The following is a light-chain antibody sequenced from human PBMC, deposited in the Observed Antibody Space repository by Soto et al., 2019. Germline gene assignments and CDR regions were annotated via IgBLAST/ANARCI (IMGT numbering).Light chain of an antibody. CDR2: AAS. Sequence: EIVLTQSPGTLSLSPGERATLSCRASQSVSSSYLAWYQQKPGQAPRLLIYAASVRATGIPDRFSGSGSGTGFTLTISRLEPEDSAVYYCQQYGSTPVPFGQGTKVDIK. V-gene: IGKV3-20*01. J-gene: IGKJ1*01. CDR1: QSVSSSY. CDR3: QQYGSTPVP.